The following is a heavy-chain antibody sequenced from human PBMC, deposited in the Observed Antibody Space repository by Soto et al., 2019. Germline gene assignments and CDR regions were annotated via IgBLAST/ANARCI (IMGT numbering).Heavy chain of an antibody. CDR3: ARAAGPPYDFWSGYYLDY. V-gene: IGHV1-18*01. D-gene: IGHD3-3*01. CDR1: GYTFTSYG. CDR2: ISAYNGNT. Sequence: ASVKVSCKASGYTFTSYGISWVRQAPGQGLEWMGWISAYNGNTNYAQKLQGRVTMTTDTSTSTAYMELRSLRSDDTAVYYCARAAGPPYDFWSGYYLDYWGQGTLVTVSS. J-gene: IGHJ4*02.